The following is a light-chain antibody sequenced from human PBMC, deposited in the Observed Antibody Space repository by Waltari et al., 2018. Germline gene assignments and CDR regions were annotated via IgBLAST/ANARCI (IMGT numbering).Light chain of an antibody. CDR3: QKYGSLPAT. Sequence: ENVLTQSPGTLSLSPGERATLSCRASQAVSRFLAWYQQKPGQAPRLLIYDTSTRATGIPDRFSGSGSGTDFSLTISRLEPEDFAVYYCQKYGSLPATFGQGTKVEI. CDR1: QAVSRF. V-gene: IGKV3-20*01. CDR2: DTS. J-gene: IGKJ1*01.